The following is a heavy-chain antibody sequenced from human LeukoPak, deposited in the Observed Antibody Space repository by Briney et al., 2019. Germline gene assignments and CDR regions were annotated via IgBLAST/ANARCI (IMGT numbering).Heavy chain of an antibody. V-gene: IGHV4-61*02. CDR3: ARDSSCSGGSCYSDLSYMDV. CDR1: GGSISSGSYY. Sequence: PSETLSLTCTVSGGSISSGSYYWSWIRQPAGKGLEWIGRIYTSGSTNYNPSLKSRVTISVGTSKNQFPLKLSSVTAADTAVYYCARDSSCSGGSCYSDLSYMDVWGKGTTVTISS. D-gene: IGHD2-15*01. J-gene: IGHJ6*03. CDR2: IYTSGST.